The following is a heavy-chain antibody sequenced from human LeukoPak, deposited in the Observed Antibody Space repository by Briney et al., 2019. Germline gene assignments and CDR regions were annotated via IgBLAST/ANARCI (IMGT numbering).Heavy chain of an antibody. CDR2: ISYSGSI. CDR1: GGSISSYY. V-gene: IGHV4-59*01. CDR3: ARGEGREGSTVIIDY. Sequence: PSETLSLTCTVSGGSISSYYWSWIRQPPGKGLEWIGYISYSGSINYNPSLKSRVTMSVDTSKNQFSLKLSSVTAADTAVYYCARGEGREGSTVIIDYWGQGTLVTVSS. J-gene: IGHJ4*02. D-gene: IGHD3-10*01.